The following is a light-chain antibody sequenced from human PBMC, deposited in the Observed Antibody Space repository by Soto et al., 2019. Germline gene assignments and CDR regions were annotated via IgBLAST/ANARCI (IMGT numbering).Light chain of an antibody. CDR1: RSVSSN. CDR2: VAS. J-gene: IGKJ4*01. V-gene: IGKV3-15*01. Sequence: EIVMTQSPATLSVSPGERATLSCRPSRSVSSNLAWYQQKPGQTPKLLIYVASTRATGIPARFSGSGSGTEFTLTLSSLQSEDFAVYYCQQYNVWPLTFGGGTKVEFK. CDR3: QQYNVWPLT.